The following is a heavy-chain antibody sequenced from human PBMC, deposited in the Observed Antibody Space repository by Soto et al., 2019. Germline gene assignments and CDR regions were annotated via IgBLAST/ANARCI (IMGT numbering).Heavy chain of an antibody. CDR1: GGSISSGGYY. V-gene: IGHV4-31*03. J-gene: IGHJ6*02. Sequence: SETLSLTCTVSGGSISSGGYYWSWIRQHPGKGLEWIGYIYYSGSTYYNPSLKSRVTISVDTSKNQFSLKLSSVTAADTAVYYCARDFRVRGVISPYYYGMDVWGQGTTVTVSS. CDR2: IYYSGST. CDR3: ARDFRVRGVISPYYYGMDV. D-gene: IGHD3-10*01.